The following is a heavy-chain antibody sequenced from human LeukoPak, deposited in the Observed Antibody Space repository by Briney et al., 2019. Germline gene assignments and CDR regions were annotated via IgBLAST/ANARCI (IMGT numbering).Heavy chain of an antibody. CDR2: IYYSGST. V-gene: IGHV4-59*01. CDR3: ARGGRVVVAATADDY. D-gene: IGHD2-15*01. CDR1: GRSMSSYY. J-gene: IGHJ4*02. Sequence: PSETLSLTCTVSGRSMSSYYWSWIRQPPGGGREWIGYIYYSGSTNYSPSLKGRVTISVATSKNHFSLNLNSVTAADTAVYYFARGGRVVVAATADDYWGQGTLVTVSS.